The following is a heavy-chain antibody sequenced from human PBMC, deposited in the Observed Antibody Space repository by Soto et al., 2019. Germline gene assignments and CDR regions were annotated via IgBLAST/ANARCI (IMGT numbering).Heavy chain of an antibody. Sequence: PGGSLRLSCAASGFTFSSYSMNWVRQAPGKGLEWVSSISSSSYIYYADSVKGRFTISRDNAKNSLYLQMNSLRAEDTAVYYCARDQTRGYSYGNNWFDPWGQGTLVTVSS. CDR3: ARDQTRGYSYGNNWFDP. J-gene: IGHJ5*02. D-gene: IGHD5-18*01. CDR1: GFTFSSYS. V-gene: IGHV3-21*01. CDR2: ISSSSYI.